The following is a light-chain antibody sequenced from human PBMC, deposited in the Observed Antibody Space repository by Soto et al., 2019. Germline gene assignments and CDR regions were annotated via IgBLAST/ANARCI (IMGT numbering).Light chain of an antibody. Sequence: DIVLTQSPGTLSLSPGERATLSCRASQAVNTRLAWYQHKPGQAPRLLIYLTSNRATGIPARFSGSGSGTDFTLTISRLEPEDFAVYYCQQYGSSPQTFGQGTRLEI. CDR3: QQYGSSPQT. CDR2: LTS. J-gene: IGKJ5*01. CDR1: QAVNTR. V-gene: IGKV3-20*01.